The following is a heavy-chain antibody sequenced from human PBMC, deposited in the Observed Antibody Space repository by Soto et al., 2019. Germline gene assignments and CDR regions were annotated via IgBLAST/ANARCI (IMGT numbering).Heavy chain of an antibody. J-gene: IGHJ6*02. CDR3: ARSQGSSTSLEIYYYYYYGMDV. V-gene: IGHV1-69*01. CDR2: IIPISGTA. D-gene: IGHD2-2*01. Sequence: QVQLVQSGAEVKKPGSSVKVSCKASGGTFSSYAISWVRQAPGPGLEWMGGIIPISGTANYAQKFQGRVTITADESTSTAYMELSSRRSEDTAVYYCARSQGSSTSLEIYYYYYYGMDVWGQGTTVTVSS. CDR1: GGTFSSYA.